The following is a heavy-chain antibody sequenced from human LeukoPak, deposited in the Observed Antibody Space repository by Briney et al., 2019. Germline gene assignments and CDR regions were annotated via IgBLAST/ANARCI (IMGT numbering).Heavy chain of an antibody. Sequence: ASVKVSCKASGYTFSDYGISWLRQAPGQGLEWMGWINVYNGYTNYGQNFQGRVTVTTDTSTNTAYMELRSLRYDDTAIYYCARDGGTYYYFDHWGQGTLVTVSS. CDR1: GYTFSDYG. D-gene: IGHD1-26*01. J-gene: IGHJ4*02. CDR3: ARDGGTYYYFDH. CDR2: INVYNGYT. V-gene: IGHV1-18*01.